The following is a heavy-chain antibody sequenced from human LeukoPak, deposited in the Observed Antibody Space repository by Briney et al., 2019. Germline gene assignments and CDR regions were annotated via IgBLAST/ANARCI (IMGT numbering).Heavy chain of an antibody. V-gene: IGHV1-69*05. CDR3: ARSITIVEGWFDP. Sequence: ASVKVSCKASGGTFSSYAISWVRQAPGQGLEWMGGIIPIFGTANYAQKFQGRVTITTDESTSTAYMELSSLRSEDTAVYYCARSITIVEGWFDPWGQGTMVTVSS. CDR2: IIPIFGTA. D-gene: IGHD3-3*01. J-gene: IGHJ5*02. CDR1: GGTFSSYA.